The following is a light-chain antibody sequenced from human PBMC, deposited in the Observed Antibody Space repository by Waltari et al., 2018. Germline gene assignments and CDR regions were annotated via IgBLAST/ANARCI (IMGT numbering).Light chain of an antibody. Sequence: QSALTQPASVSGSPGQSITIPCTGTNSDIGAYNYVSWYQQHPGKAPKVIIFDVIFRPSGVSNRFSGSKSGNTASLTITGLQAEDEAHYYCSSFTVTDTLVVFGGGTKLTV. V-gene: IGLV2-14*03. CDR3: SSFTVTDTLVV. J-gene: IGLJ2*01. CDR1: NSDIGAYNY. CDR2: DVI.